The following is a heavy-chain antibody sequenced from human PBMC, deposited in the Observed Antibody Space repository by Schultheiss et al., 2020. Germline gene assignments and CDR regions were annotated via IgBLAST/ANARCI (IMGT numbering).Heavy chain of an antibody. CDR3: ARLGYGSGSYGWFDP. V-gene: IGHV4-34*01. CDR2: INHSESV. CDR1: GGSFSGYY. J-gene: IGHJ5*02. Sequence: SQTLSLTCAVYGGSFSGYYWSWIRQPPGKGMEWIGEINHSESVKYNPYLKSRVTISVDTSKNQFSLKLTSVTAADTALYYCARLGYGSGSYGWFDPWGQGTLVTVSS. D-gene: IGHD3-10*01.